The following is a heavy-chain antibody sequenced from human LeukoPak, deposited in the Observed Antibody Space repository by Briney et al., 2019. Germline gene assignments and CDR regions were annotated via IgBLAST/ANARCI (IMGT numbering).Heavy chain of an antibody. CDR3: ARDRVGATRLRFDY. CDR1: GFTLSSYG. Sequence: PGGSLRLSCAASGFTLSSYGMHWVRQAPGKGLEWVAVIWYDGSNKYYADSVKSRFTISRDNSKNTLYLQMNSLRAEDTAVYYCARDRVGATRLRFDYWGQGTLVTVSS. CDR2: IWYDGSNK. D-gene: IGHD1-26*01. J-gene: IGHJ4*02. V-gene: IGHV3-33*01.